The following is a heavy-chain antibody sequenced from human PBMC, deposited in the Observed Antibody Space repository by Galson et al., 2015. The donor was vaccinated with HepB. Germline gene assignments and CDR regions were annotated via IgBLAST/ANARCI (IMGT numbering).Heavy chain of an antibody. D-gene: IGHD2-21*01. CDR3: GGCCGATAECDF. CDR2: IYPDDSDT. Sequence: SGAEAEKPGASLKISRQGAGYSFTKCWVGWVRQMPGKGLQLMGIIYPDDSDTRYSQSFQGQVTISADESTDTAYLQWSTMTDADTAADFCGGCCGATAECDFWGQGTLVTVSS. J-gene: IGHJ4*02. V-gene: IGHV5-51*01. CDR1: GYSFTKCW.